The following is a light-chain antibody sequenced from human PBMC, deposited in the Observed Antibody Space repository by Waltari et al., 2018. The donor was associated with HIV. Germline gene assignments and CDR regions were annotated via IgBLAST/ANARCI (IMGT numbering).Light chain of an antibody. Sequence: QSALTQPAPLSGSPGQSNTITCSGTGSDIGLYDLVSWYRQEPGKAPRLLIYGVSTRPSESPRRFPGSKARTTASLTISALQADDEGDYYCSAYTMSGSLVFGGGTKLTVL. CDR3: SAYTMSGSLV. CDR2: GVS. CDR1: GSDIGLYDL. V-gene: IGLV2-14*01. J-gene: IGLJ2*01.